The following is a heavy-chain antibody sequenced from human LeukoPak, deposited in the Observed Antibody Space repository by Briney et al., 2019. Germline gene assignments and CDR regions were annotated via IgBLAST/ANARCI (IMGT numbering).Heavy chain of an antibody. CDR2: ISYDGSNK. CDR1: GFTFSSYA. CDR3: ARDQKYYDFWSVYSYPLYYYYYYMDV. D-gene: IGHD3-3*01. V-gene: IGHV3-30*01. J-gene: IGHJ6*03. Sequence: GGSLRLSCAASGFTFSSYAMHWVRQAPGKGLEWVAVISYDGSNKYYADSEKGRFTISRDNSKNTLYLQMNSLRAEDTAVYYCARDQKYYDFWSVYSYPLYYYYYYMDVWGKGTTVTVSS.